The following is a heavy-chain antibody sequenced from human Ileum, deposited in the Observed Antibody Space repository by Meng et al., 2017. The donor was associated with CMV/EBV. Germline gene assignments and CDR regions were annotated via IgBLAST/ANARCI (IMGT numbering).Heavy chain of an antibody. V-gene: IGHV4-34*01. CDR1: GGAFNGYF. Sequence: LSLTCAVYGGAFNGYFWTWIRQPPGEGLAWVGEISHSGTINYNPSLKSRLTLSVDPSKNQFSLRLRSVTAADTAMYYCARGAYYLYWSQGGLVTVSS. CDR3: ARGAYYLY. J-gene: IGHJ4*02. D-gene: IGHD2/OR15-2a*01. CDR2: ISHSGTI.